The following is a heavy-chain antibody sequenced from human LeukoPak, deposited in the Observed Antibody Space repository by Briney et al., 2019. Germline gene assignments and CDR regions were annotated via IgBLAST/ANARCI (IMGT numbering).Heavy chain of an antibody. J-gene: IGHJ4*02. CDR2: INRMSSRI. Sequence: GGSLRLSCAASGFTFSSYGMNWVRRAPGKGLEWVSYINRMSSRIHYADSVRGRFTISRDNAKNSLYLQMNSLRVEDTAVYYCVRDPNALDFWGQGTLVIVSS. CDR1: GFTFSSYG. V-gene: IGHV3-48*01. CDR3: VRDPNALDF.